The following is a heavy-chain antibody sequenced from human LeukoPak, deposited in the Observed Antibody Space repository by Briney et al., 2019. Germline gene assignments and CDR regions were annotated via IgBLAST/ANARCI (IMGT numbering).Heavy chain of an antibody. CDR1: GGSLAGTSFH. CDR2: IYASGST. CDR3: ARLIWFGSAFDI. Sequence: ASEPLSLTCTVSGGSLAGTSFHWRWSRRPAGKGLVYSRRIYASGSTNYNLSLKSRVTISLDTSKNQFSLKLSSVTAADTAVYYCARLIWFGSAFDIWGQGTMVTVSS. D-gene: IGHD3-10*01. J-gene: IGHJ3*02. V-gene: IGHV4-61*02.